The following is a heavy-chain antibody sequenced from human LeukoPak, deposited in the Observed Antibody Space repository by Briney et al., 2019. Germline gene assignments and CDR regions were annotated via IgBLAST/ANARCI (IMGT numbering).Heavy chain of an antibody. CDR2: ISGDGSST. V-gene: IGHV3-43*02. Sequence: GGSLRLSCAASRFTFDDYGMHWVRQVPGKSLEWVSLISGDGSSTYYADSVKGRFTISRDNSKNSLYLQMNSLRTEDTALYYCAKDAYSSGWYYFDSWGQGTLVTVSS. D-gene: IGHD6-19*01. CDR3: AKDAYSSGWYYFDS. J-gene: IGHJ4*02. CDR1: RFTFDDYG.